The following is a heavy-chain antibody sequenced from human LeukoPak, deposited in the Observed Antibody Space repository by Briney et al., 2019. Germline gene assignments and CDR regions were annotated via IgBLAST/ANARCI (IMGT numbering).Heavy chain of an antibody. V-gene: IGHV4-61*02. J-gene: IGHJ4*02. CDR2: MFTPGTI. CDR1: GGSVSSGIYY. Sequence: PSETLSLTCTVSGGSVSSGIYYWSWIRQPAGKGLEWIGRMFTPGTINYNPSLKSRVTISLDTSKNQFSLKLCSVTAADTAVYYCARLSGRDYYFDYWGQGTLVTVSS. D-gene: IGHD3-10*01. CDR3: ARLSGRDYYFDY.